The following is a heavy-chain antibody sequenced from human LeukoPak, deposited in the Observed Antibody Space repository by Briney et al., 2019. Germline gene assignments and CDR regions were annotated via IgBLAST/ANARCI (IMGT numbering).Heavy chain of an antibody. Sequence: SQTLSLACTVSGGSISSGDYYWSWIRQPPGKGLEWIGYIYYSGSTYYNPSLKSRVTISQDTSKNQFSLNLSSVTAADRAMYYCAREATKFCSTTRCYSAAYWGQGTLVTVSS. J-gene: IGHJ4*02. CDR2: IYYSGST. CDR3: AREATKFCSTTRCYSAAY. V-gene: IGHV4-30-4*08. D-gene: IGHD2-2*02. CDR1: GGSISSGDYY.